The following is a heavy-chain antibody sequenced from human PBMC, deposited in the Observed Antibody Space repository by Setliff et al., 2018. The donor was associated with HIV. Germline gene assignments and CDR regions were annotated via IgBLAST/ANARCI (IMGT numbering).Heavy chain of an antibody. Sequence: LSLTCSVSGDSIISNTYYWGWIRQPPGKGPEWIASIFYTGSTFYTSSLKSRVRISMDKPKNQFSLELTSVTTEDTAVFYCARQTRNRYDVLTGYSVLWGQGILVTVSS. CDR2: IFYTGST. CDR1: GDSIISNTYY. D-gene: IGHD3-9*01. V-gene: IGHV4-39*01. CDR3: ARQTRNRYDVLTGYSVL. J-gene: IGHJ4*02.